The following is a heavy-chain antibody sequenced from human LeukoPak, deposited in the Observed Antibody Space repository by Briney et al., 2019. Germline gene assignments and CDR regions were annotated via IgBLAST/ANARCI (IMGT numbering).Heavy chain of an antibody. CDR3: ARTPLSGWVQH. J-gene: IGHJ1*01. CDR2: INHSGST. V-gene: IGHV4-34*01. D-gene: IGHD1-1*01. CDR1: GGSFSGYY. Sequence: PSETLSLTCAVYGGSFSGYYWSWIRQPPGKGLEWIGEINHSGSTNYSPSLKSRVTISVDTSKNQFSLKLSSVTAADTAVYYCARTPLSGWVQHWGQGTLVTVSS.